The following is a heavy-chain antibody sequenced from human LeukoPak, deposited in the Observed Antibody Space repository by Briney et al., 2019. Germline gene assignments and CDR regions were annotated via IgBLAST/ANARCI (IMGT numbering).Heavy chain of an antibody. CDR1: GYSFTSYW. D-gene: IGHD1-26*01. CDR3: ARGSGSYDTAYMS. V-gene: IGHV5-51*01. Sequence: GESLKISCKGSGYSFTSYWIGWVRQMPGKGLEWMGIIYPGDSDTRYSPSFQGQVPISADKSLSTAYLQWSSLKASDTAMYYCARGSGSYDTAYMSWGQGRPVAVSS. J-gene: IGHJ4*02. CDR2: IYPGDSDT.